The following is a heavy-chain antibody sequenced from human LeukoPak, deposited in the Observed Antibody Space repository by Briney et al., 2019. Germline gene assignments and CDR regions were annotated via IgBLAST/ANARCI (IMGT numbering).Heavy chain of an antibody. J-gene: IGHJ4*02. D-gene: IGHD3-16*01. Sequence: GGSLRLSCAASGFTFSSYSMNWVRQAPGKGLEWVSYISSSSSTIYYADSVKGRFTISRDNAKNSLYLQMNSLRAEDTAVYYCARRAGAYTHPYDYWGQGTLVTVS. CDR1: GFTFSSYS. CDR3: ARRAGAYTHPYDY. V-gene: IGHV3-48*01. CDR2: ISSSSSTI.